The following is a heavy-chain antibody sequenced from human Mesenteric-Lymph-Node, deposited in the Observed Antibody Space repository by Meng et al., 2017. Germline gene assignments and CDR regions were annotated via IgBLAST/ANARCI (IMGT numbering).Heavy chain of an antibody. J-gene: IGHJ3*02. CDR1: GFPFSSYA. CDR2: ISNNRSQK. D-gene: IGHD3-10*01. Sequence: GESLKISCAASGFPFSSYAMHWVRQAPGKGLEWVASISNNRSQKYYADSVKGRLTISRDNAKDTLYLQMNSLRAEDTAVYYCARGDYCGWGRRGALDIWGQGTMVTVSS. V-gene: IGHV3-30*04. CDR3: ARGDYCGWGRRGALDI.